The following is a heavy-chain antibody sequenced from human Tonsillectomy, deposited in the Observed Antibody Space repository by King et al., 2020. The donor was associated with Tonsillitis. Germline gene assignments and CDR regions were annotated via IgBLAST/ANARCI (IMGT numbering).Heavy chain of an antibody. D-gene: IGHD1-1*01. CDR3: ASQLEGFDY. Sequence: VQLQQWGAGLLKPSETLSLTCAVYGESFSGYYWSWIRQPPGKGLEWIGEINHGGTTNYHPSHKSRVTISVDTSKNQFSLKLSSVTAADTAVYYCASQLEGFDYWGEGPLVTVSS. J-gene: IGHJ4*02. CDR1: GESFSGYY. CDR2: INHGGTT. V-gene: IGHV4-34*01.